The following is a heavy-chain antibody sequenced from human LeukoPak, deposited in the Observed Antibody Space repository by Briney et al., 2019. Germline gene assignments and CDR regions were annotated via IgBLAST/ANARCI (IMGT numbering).Heavy chain of an antibody. CDR1: GYTFTSYG. J-gene: IGHJ6*02. CDR3: ARNPLQSYYYGMDV. Sequence: ASVKVSCKASGYTFTSYGISWVRQAPGQGLEWMGWISGNNGNTKYAQKVQGRVTMTTDTSTSTAYIELRSLRSDDTAVYYCARNPLQSYYYGMDVWGQGTTVTVSS. V-gene: IGHV1-18*04. CDR2: ISGNNGNT. D-gene: IGHD4-11*01.